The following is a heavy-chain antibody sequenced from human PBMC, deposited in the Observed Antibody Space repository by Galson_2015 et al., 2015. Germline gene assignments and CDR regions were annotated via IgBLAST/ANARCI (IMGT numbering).Heavy chain of an antibody. CDR1: GYTFTSYA. D-gene: IGHD6-13*01. V-gene: IGHV7-4-1*02. J-gene: IGHJ5*02. CDR2: INTNTGNP. Sequence: SVKVSCKASGYTFTSYAMNWVRQAPGQGLEWMGWINTNTGNPTYAQGFTGRFVFSLDTSVSTAYLQISSLKAEDTAVCYCARDGIAAYAWFDPWGQGTLVTVSS. CDR3: ARDGIAAYAWFDP.